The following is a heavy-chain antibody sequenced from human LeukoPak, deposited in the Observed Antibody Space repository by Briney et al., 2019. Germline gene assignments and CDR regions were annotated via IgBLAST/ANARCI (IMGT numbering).Heavy chain of an antibody. D-gene: IGHD1-26*01. CDR1: GYSFTSYW. J-gene: IGHJ4*02. V-gene: IGHV5-51*01. CDR3: ARRGGSSEEYDY. Sequence: GESPKISCKGSGYSFTSYWIGWVRQMPGKGLEWLGIIYPADSDTRYNPSFQGQVTISADKSISTAYLQWGSLKASDTAMYYCARRGGSSEEYDYWGQGTLVTVSS. CDR2: IYPADSDT.